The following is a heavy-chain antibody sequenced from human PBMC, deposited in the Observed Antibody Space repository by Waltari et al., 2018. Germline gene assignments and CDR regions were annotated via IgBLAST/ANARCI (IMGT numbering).Heavy chain of an antibody. CDR3: ARDGGSGGSLGGMDV. D-gene: IGHD2-15*01. CDR2: IIPIFGTA. Sequence: QVQLVQSGAEVKKPGSSVKVPCKASGGTFSSSASSWVRQAPVQGLEWMGGIIPIFGTANYAQKFQGRVTITADESTSTAYMELSSLRSEDTAVYYCARDGGSGGSLGGMDVWGQGTTVTVSS. V-gene: IGHV1-69*01. CDR1: GGTFSSSA. J-gene: IGHJ6*02.